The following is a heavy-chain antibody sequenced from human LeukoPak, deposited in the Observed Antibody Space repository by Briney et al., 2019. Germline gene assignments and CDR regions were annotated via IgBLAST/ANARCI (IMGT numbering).Heavy chain of an antibody. CDR1: GFTSSNAW. Sequence: NPGGSLTLSCAVSGFTSSNAWMSWVRQALGKGLEWVGRIKSKTDGGTRDYAAPVKGRFTISRDDSKNTLYLQMNSLKTEDTAVYYCTTFDYAAFLIWGQGTMVTVSS. CDR2: IKSKTDGGTR. V-gene: IGHV3-15*01. D-gene: IGHD4/OR15-4a*01. J-gene: IGHJ3*02. CDR3: TTFDYAAFLI.